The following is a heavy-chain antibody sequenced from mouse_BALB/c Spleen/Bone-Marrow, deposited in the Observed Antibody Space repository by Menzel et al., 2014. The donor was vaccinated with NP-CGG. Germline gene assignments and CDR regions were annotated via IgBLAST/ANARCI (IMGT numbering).Heavy chain of an antibody. CDR2: ISDAGSYT. D-gene: IGHD2-14*01. V-gene: IGHV5-4*02. J-gene: IGHJ3*01. Sequence: EVQLQESGGGLVKPGGSLKLSCAASGFTFSDYYMYWVRQTPEKRLEWVATISDAGSYTYYPDSVRGRFTISRDNAKNNLYLQMISLKSEDTAVYYCARDGDYRYAWFAYWGQGTLVTVST. CDR3: ARDGDYRYAWFAY. CDR1: GFTFSDYY.